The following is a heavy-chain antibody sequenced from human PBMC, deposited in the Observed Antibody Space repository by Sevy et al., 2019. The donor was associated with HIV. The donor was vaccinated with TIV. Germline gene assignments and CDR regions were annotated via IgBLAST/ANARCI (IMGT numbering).Heavy chain of an antibody. CDR3: ARDYYGSGSYYEFVY. CDR2: IYDGVST. J-gene: IGHJ4*02. V-gene: IGHV4-38-2*02. CDR1: GFSISSDYY. Sequence: WETLSLTCTVSGFSISSDYYWGWIRQPPGRGLEWIGSIYDGVSTYYNPSLKSRVTISIDTSKNQFSLKLSSVTAADTAVYYCARDYYGSGSYYEFVYWGQGTLVTVSS. D-gene: IGHD3-10*01.